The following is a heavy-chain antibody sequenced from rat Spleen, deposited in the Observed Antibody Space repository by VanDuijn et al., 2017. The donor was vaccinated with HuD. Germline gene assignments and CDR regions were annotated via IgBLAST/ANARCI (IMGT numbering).Heavy chain of an antibody. CDR2: INPDGGST. J-gene: IGHJ2*01. CDR3: ARQWDY. V-gene: IGHV5-58*01. Sequence: EVHLVETGGGLVLPGRSLKLSCVASGFTFSSYWMYWIRQAPGKGLEWISSINPDGGSTYYPDSVKGRFTISRDNAENTVYLQMNSLRSEDTATYYCARQWDYWGQGVMVTVSS. CDR1: GFTFSSYW.